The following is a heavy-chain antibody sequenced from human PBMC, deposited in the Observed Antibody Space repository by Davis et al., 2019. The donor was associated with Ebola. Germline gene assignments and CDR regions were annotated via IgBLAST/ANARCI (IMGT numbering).Heavy chain of an antibody. CDR3: ARAAGDWNNFDY. D-gene: IGHD1/OR15-1a*01. Sequence: GGSLRLSCAASGFTFSTYSMNWVRQAPGKGLEWVSSISSSSYYIYYADSMKGRFTISRDNAKNSLFLQMNSLRAEDSAVYYCARAAGDWNNFDYWGQGTLVTVSS. CDR2: ISSSSYYI. J-gene: IGHJ4*02. V-gene: IGHV3-21*01. CDR1: GFTFSTYS.